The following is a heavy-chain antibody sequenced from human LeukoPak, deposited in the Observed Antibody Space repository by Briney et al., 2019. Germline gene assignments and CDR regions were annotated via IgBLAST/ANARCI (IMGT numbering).Heavy chain of an antibody. Sequence: PGGSLRLSCAASGFTFRSNEMNWVRQAPGMGLEWLSYISSSGSTIHYVDSVKGRFTISRDNAKNTLFLQMNSLRAEDTAVYYCASGVHYTSGWIDIWGQGTMVTVFS. CDR2: ISSSGSTI. D-gene: IGHD6-19*01. CDR3: ASGVHYTSGWIDI. J-gene: IGHJ3*02. V-gene: IGHV3-48*03. CDR1: GFTFRSNE.